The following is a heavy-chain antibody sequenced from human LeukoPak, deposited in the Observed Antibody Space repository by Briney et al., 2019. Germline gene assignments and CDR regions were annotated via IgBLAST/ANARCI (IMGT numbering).Heavy chain of an antibody. CDR3: ARDRYCSGGSCYHYFDY. Sequence: SETLSLTCTVSGGSISSYYWSWIRQPAGKGLEWIGRIYTSGSTNYNPSLKSRVTISVDTSKNQFSLKLSSVTAADTAVYYCARDRYCSGGSCYHYFDYWGQGTLVAVSS. CDR1: GGSISSYY. D-gene: IGHD2-15*01. CDR2: IYTSGST. V-gene: IGHV4-4*07. J-gene: IGHJ4*02.